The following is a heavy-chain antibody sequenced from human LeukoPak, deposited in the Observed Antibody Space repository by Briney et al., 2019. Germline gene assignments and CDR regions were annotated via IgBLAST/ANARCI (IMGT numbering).Heavy chain of an antibody. Sequence: GGSLRLSCAATGFTFSSYAMHWDRQAAGKGLEWVAVISSDGSNKYYADSVKGRFTISRDNSKNTLYLQMNSLRAEDTAVYYCARGGGTADYWGQGTLVTVSS. CDR3: ARGGGTADY. CDR1: GFTFSSYA. CDR2: ISSDGSNK. V-gene: IGHV3-30*04. D-gene: IGHD5-12*01. J-gene: IGHJ4*02.